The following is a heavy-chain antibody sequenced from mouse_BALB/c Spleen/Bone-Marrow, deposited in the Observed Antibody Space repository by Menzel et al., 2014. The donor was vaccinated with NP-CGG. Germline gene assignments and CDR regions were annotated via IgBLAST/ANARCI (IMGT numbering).Heavy chain of an antibody. D-gene: IGHD1-2*01. CDR1: GYAFTNYL. CDR3: ARESRDTTAAD. V-gene: IGHV1-54*01. CDR2: INPGGGVP. Sequence: VELKKSGDALVRPGSSVPLSCRASGYAFTNYLMEWVKQRPGQGLEWIGVINPGGGVPTYNEKFKGKATLTADKSPSTAYMQLNSLTSDDDEVYVCARESRDTTAADGGQGTTLTVSS. J-gene: IGHJ2*01.